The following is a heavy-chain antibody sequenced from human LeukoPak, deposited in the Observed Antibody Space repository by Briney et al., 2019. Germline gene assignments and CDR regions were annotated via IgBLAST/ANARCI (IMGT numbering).Heavy chain of an antibody. D-gene: IGHD4-17*01. J-gene: IGHJ6*03. CDR1: GDSISGFY. CDR3: ARGLPSYGDYVDYYFYMDV. CDR2: ISTSGST. V-gene: IGHV4-4*07. Sequence: PSETLSLTCTVSGDSISGFYWSWIRQPAGKGLQWIGRISTSGSTNYNPSLKSRVTMSVDRSTNELSLTVRSVTAADTALYYCARGLPSYGDYVDYYFYMDVWGKGTTVTVSS.